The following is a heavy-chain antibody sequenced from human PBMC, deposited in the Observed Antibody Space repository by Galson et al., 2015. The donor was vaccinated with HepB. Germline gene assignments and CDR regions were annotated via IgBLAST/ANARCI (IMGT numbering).Heavy chain of an antibody. CDR2: ISAYNGNT. V-gene: IGHV1-18*04. J-gene: IGHJ5*02. CDR1: GYTFTSYG. D-gene: IGHD2-2*02. Sequence: CKASGYTFTSYGISWVRQAPGQGLEWMGWISAYNGNTNYAQKLQGRVTMTTDTSTSTAYMELRSLRSEDTAVYYCARGRGYQLLYRWFDPWGQGTLVTVSS. CDR3: ARGRGYQLLYRWFDP.